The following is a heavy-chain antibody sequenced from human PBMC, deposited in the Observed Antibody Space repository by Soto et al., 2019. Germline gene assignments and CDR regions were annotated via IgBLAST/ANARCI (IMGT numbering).Heavy chain of an antibody. CDR2: ISPKSGAT. CDR3: ARPPGYISDWYYFDP. Sequence: ASVKVSCKASGYTFIDYYMHWVRQAPGQGFEWLGRISPKSGATNYAQKFQGRVTMTWDTSLNTAYMELSSLISEDTAVYYCARPPGYISDWYYFDPWGQGALVTVSS. J-gene: IGHJ4*02. V-gene: IGHV1-2*02. CDR1: GYTFIDYY. D-gene: IGHD3-9*01.